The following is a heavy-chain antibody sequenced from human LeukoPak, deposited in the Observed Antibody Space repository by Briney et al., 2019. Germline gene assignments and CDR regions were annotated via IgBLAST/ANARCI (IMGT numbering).Heavy chain of an antibody. CDR1: GGTFSSYA. J-gene: IGHJ4*02. CDR3: ARPDEVVDYDSSGYPRFDY. D-gene: IGHD3-22*01. Sequence: GASVKVSCKASGGTFSSYAISWVRQAPGQGLEWMGGIIPIFGTANYAQKFQGRVTITADESTSTAYMELSSLRSEDTAVYYCARPDEVVDYDSSGYPRFDYWGQGTLVTVSS. CDR2: IIPIFGTA. V-gene: IGHV1-69*13.